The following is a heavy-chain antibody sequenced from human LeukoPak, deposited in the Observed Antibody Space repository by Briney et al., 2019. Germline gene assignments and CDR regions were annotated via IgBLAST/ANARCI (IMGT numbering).Heavy chain of an antibody. D-gene: IGHD5-18*01. J-gene: IGHJ6*02. CDR3: ARDAVDTANAV. Sequence: GGSLRLSCAASGFTFSSYAMHWVRQAPGKGLEWVAVIWYDGSNKYYADSVKGRFTISRDNSKNTLYLQMNSLRAEDTAVYYCARDAVDTANAVWGQGTTVTVSS. CDR2: IWYDGSNK. CDR1: GFTFSSYA. V-gene: IGHV3-33*08.